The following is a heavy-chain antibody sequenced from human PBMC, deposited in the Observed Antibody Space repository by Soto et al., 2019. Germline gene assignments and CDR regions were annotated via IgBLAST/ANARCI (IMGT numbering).Heavy chain of an antibody. CDR1: GFTFSTYA. CDR3: ADGGEWAFNFVY. V-gene: IGHV3-23*01. Sequence: EAQLLESGGGLVQPGGSLRLSCAASGFTFSTYAMRWVRQAPGEGLEWVSGISVSGANTYYADSVKGRFTISRDNSKNTLYLQMNNLRAEDTAVYYCADGGEWAFNFVYWGQGTQVTVSS. D-gene: IGHD3-10*01. J-gene: IGHJ4*02. CDR2: ISVSGANT.